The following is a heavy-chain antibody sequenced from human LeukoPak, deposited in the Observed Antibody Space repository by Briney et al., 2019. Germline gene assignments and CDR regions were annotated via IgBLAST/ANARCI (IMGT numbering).Heavy chain of an antibody. J-gene: IGHJ4*02. CDR2: IVVGSGNT. CDR1: GYTFTGYY. V-gene: IGHV1-58*02. Sequence: VASVKVSCKASGYTFTGYYMQWVRQARGQRLEWIGWIVVGSGNTNYAQKFQERVTITRDMSTSTAYMELSSLRSEDTAVYYCAAVSTGYSSSWYIGYWGQGTLVTVSS. CDR3: AAVSTGYSSSWYIGY. D-gene: IGHD6-13*01.